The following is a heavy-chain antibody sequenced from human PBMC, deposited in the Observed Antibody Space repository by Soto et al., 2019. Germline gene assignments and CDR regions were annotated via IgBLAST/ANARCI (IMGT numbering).Heavy chain of an antibody. D-gene: IGHD2-15*01. J-gene: IGHJ2*01. V-gene: IGHV1-18*01. Sequence: EASVKVSCKASGYTFNNYGISWVRQAPGQGLEWMGWIGPYNGNTDHAQNFQGRVTMTTDTSTNTAYMELRSLRSDDTALYYCARCYCSVGSCYTCWHFDLWGRGTLVTVSS. CDR3: ARCYCSVGSCYTCWHFDL. CDR1: GYTFNNYG. CDR2: IGPYNGNT.